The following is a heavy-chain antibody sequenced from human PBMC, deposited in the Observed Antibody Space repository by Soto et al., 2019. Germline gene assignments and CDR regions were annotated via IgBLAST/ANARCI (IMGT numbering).Heavy chain of an antibody. D-gene: IGHD4-17*01. CDR2: IYHSGST. CDR3: ARMTSTVQFDY. J-gene: IGHJ4*02. Sequence: TLSLTCAVSGGSISSGGYSWSWIRQPPGKGLEWIGYIYHSGSTYYNPSLKSRVTISVDRSKNQFSLKLSSVTAADTAVYYCARMTSTVQFDYWGQGTLVTVSS. V-gene: IGHV4-30-2*01. CDR1: GGSISSGGYS.